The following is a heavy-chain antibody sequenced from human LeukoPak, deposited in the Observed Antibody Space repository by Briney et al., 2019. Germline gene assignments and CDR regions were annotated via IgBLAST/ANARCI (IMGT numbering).Heavy chain of an antibody. CDR1: GGSITSDNYD. J-gene: IGHJ1*01. Sequence: SETLSLTCTVSGGSITSDNYDWGWIRQPPGMGLEWIGTVHYTGSTSSNPSLKSRATISVDTSKTQFSLKLTSVTAADTAVYYCARHGVVGSKNFQPWGQGTLVTISS. D-gene: IGHD3-3*01. CDR2: VHYTGST. V-gene: IGHV4-39*01. CDR3: ARHGVVGSKNFQP.